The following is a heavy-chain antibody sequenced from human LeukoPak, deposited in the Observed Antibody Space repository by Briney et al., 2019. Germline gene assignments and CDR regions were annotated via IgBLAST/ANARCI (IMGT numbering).Heavy chain of an antibody. Sequence: ASVKVSCKASGYTFTGYYMHWVRQAPGQGLEWMGWINPNSGGTNYAQKFQGRVTMTRETSIRTAYMKLSRLRSDDTAVYYCARESYDSSGYYFFYWGQGTLVTVSS. CDR2: INPNSGGT. D-gene: IGHD3-22*01. CDR1: GYTFTGYY. CDR3: ARESYDSSGYYFFY. J-gene: IGHJ4*02. V-gene: IGHV1-2*02.